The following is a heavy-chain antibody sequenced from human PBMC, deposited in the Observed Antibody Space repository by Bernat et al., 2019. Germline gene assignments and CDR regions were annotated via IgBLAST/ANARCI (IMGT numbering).Heavy chain of an antibody. Sequence: EVQLVQSGAEVKKPGESLKISCKGSGYSFSTYWIGWVRQMPGNGLEWMGIIYPDDSNTRYSPSFQGQVTISADKSISTAYLQWSSLKASDTAIYYCARLYTLNDYGQSYFYGMDVWGQGTTVTVSS. J-gene: IGHJ6*02. CDR2: IYPDDSNT. V-gene: IGHV5-51*01. CDR3: ARLYTLNDYGQSYFYGMDV. CDR1: GYSFSTYW. D-gene: IGHD4-17*01.